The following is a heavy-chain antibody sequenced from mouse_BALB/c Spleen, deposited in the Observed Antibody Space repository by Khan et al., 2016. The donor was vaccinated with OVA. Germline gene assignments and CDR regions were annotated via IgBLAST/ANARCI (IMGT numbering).Heavy chain of an antibody. Sequence: EVQLQESGPELVKPGASVKVSCKASGYSFTDYNMFWVKQSHGKSLEWIGYIDPYNGGTSYNQKFKGKATLTVDESSSTTVMHLSSLTSEDAAVVYCARRNYFGSSDYFDYWGQGTTLTVSS. CDR1: GYSFTDYN. CDR3: ARRNYFGSSDYFDY. CDR2: IDPYNGGT. D-gene: IGHD1-1*01. V-gene: IGHV1S135*01. J-gene: IGHJ2*01.